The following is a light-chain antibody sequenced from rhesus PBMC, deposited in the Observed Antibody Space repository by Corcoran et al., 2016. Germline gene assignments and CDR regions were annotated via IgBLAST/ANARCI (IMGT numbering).Light chain of an antibody. Sequence: QVILTQSPATLSLPPGERATLACRASQRVSSYLAWYQQKPGQAPRLLIYGATSRATGIPDRVSGSGSGTDFPLPISGLEPEGVGVYHCYQHSSGWTFGQGSKVELK. CDR2: GAT. CDR3: YQHSSGWT. V-gene: IGKV3-10*01. CDR1: QRVSSY. J-gene: IGKJ1*01.